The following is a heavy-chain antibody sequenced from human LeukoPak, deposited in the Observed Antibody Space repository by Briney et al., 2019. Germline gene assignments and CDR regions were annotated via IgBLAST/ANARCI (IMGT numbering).Heavy chain of an antibody. J-gene: IGHJ4*02. D-gene: IGHD1-1*01. V-gene: IGHV3-74*01. CDR2: INNDGSST. CDR3: AREAYNAFDY. Sequence: GGSLRLSCPASGFTFSNYWMHWVRQAPGKGLVWVSRINNDGSSTTYADSVKGRFTISRDNAKNSLYLQMNSLRAEDTAFYYCAREAYNAFDYWARGTLVTVSS. CDR1: GFTFSNYW.